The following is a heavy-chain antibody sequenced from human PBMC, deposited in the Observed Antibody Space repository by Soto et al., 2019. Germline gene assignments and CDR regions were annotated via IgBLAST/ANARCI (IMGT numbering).Heavy chain of an antibody. J-gene: IGHJ5*02. Sequence: SETLSLTCTVSGDSFGNFYWSWIRQPAGKGLESIGRLSTSGRTNYSPSLQSRVTMSLDTSKNRFSLRLTSVSAADTAVYYCARAGHSSSSEGANWFDPWGQGTLVTVSS. CDR2: LSTSGRT. D-gene: IGHD6-6*01. CDR1: GDSFGNFY. V-gene: IGHV4-4*07. CDR3: ARAGHSSSSEGANWFDP.